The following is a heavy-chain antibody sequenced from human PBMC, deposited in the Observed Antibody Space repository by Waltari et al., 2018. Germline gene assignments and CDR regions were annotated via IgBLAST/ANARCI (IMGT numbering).Heavy chain of an antibody. CDR1: GDSINNYY. CDR2: IAYNGRT. V-gene: IGHV4-59*01. J-gene: IGHJ4*02. CDR3: GRSYDFWSGYPLDY. Sequence: VQLQVSGPGLVKPSETLSLTCAVSGDSINNYYWNWIRQPPGKDLEWIGYIAYNGRTNYNPSLKSRVTISVDTSKTQFSLKLTSVTAADTAVYYCGRSYDFWSGYPLDYWGPGSLVTVSS. D-gene: IGHD3-3*01.